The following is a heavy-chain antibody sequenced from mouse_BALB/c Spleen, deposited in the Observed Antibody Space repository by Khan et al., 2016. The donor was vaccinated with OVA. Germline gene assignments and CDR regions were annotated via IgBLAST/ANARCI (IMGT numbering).Heavy chain of an antibody. CDR3: ARRTRECALDY. V-gene: IGHV1-4*01. CDR2: INPRSGYT. CDR1: GYTFSSHY. Sequence: QVQLKQSGAELVRPGASVKMSCKASGYTFSSHYMHWVKQRPGQGLEWIGYINPRSGYTQYNQKFNDKATLTADISSSTAYMQLSSLTSEDSAVYYCARRTRECALDYWGQGTSVTVSS. J-gene: IGHJ4*01. D-gene: IGHD2-14*01.